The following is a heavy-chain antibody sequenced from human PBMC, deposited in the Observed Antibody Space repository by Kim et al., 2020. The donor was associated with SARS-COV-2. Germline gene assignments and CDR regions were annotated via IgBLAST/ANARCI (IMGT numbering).Heavy chain of an antibody. D-gene: IGHD3-16*02. CDR2: INTDTGNP. V-gene: IGHV7-4-1*02. J-gene: IGHJ4*02. Sequence: ASVKVSCKASGYTFTNYAISWVRQAPGQGLEWMGWINTDTGNPTYAQAFTGRFVFSVDTSVSTTYLQISSLKAEDTALYYCARVFRGSYRYSDSWYQGTL. CDR1: GYTFTNYA. CDR3: ARVFRGSYRYSDS.